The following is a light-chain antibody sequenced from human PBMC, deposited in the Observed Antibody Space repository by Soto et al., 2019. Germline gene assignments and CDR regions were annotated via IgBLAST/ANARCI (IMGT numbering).Light chain of an antibody. CDR2: EVS. CDR3: AAFAGRNNYI. V-gene: IGLV2-8*01. Sequence: QSALTQPPSASGSPGQSVTISCTGTSSDVGDYNYVSWCQHHPGKAPKVIIYEVSKRPSGVPDRFSGSKSGNTASLTVSGLQADDEAEYYCAAFAGRNNYIFGTGTQLTVL. J-gene: IGLJ1*01. CDR1: SSDVGDYNY.